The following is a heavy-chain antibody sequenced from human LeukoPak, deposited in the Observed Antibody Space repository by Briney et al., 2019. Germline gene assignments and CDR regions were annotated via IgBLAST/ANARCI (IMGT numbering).Heavy chain of an antibody. CDR2: IKTKTDGGTT. CDR3: TTIVPDFWSGYSTSLWDC. CDR1: GFTFSNAW. V-gene: IGHV3-15*01. J-gene: IGHJ4*02. D-gene: IGHD3-3*01. Sequence: PGGSLRLSCAASGFTFSNAWMSWVRHAPGKGLEWVGRIKTKTDGGTTDYAAPVKGRFTISRDDSKNTLYLQMNSLKTEDTAVYYCTTIVPDFWSGYSTSLWDCWGQGTLVTVSS.